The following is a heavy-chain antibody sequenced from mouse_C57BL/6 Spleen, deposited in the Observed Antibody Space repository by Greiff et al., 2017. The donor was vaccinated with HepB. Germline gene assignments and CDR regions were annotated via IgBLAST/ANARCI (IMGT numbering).Heavy chain of an antibody. CDR1: GYAFTNYL. V-gene: IGHV1-54*01. CDR3: AREDVGYFDY. CDR2: INPGSGGT. Sequence: VQLQQSGAELVRPGPSVKVSCKASGYAFTNYLIEWVKQRPGQGLEWIGVINPGSGGTNYNEKFKGKATLTADKSSSTAYMQLSSLTSEDSAVYFCAREDVGYFDYWGQGTTLTVSS. J-gene: IGHJ2*01.